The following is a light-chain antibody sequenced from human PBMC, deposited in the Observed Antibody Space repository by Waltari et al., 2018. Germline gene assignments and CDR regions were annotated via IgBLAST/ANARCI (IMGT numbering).Light chain of an antibody. CDR3: QSYDSSNHVV. CDR2: EDN. J-gene: IGLJ2*01. CDR1: SGSIARNS. V-gene: IGLV6-57*03. Sequence: NFMLTQPHSVSESPGKTVTISCTRSSGSIARNSVQWYQQPPGSAPTTVIYEDNQRPSGVPDRFSGSIDSSSNSASLTISGLKTEDEADYYCQSYDSSNHVVFGGGTKLTVL.